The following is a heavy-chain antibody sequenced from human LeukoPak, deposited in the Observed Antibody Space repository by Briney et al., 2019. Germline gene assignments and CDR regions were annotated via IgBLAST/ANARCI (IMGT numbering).Heavy chain of an antibody. CDR2: ISSSSSYI. Sequence: GGSLRLSCAASGFTFSSYSMNWFRQAPGKGLEWVSSISSSSSYIYYADSVKGRFTISRDNAKNSLCLQMNSLRAEDTAVYYCATSVDTALVGYFDYWGQGTLVTVSS. D-gene: IGHD5-18*01. J-gene: IGHJ4*02. V-gene: IGHV3-21*01. CDR3: ATSVDTALVGYFDY. CDR1: GFTFSSYS.